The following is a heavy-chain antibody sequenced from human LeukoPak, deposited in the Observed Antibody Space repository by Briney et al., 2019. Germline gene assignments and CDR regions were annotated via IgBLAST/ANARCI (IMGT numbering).Heavy chain of an antibody. D-gene: IGHD3-22*01. CDR2: ISAYNGNT. J-gene: IGHJ4*02. CDR1: GYTFTSYG. V-gene: IGHV1-18*01. Sequence: EASVKVSCKASGYTFTSYGISWVRQAPGQGLEWMGWISAYNGNTNYAQKLQGRVTMTTDTSTSTAYMELRSLRSDDTAVYYCARDRSSGYYDSSGYFSFRFWGQGTLVTVSS. CDR3: ARDRSSGYYDSSGYFSFRF.